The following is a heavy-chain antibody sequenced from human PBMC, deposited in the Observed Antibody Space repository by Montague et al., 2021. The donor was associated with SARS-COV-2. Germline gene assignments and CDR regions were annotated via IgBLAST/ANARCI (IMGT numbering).Heavy chain of an antibody. D-gene: IGHD3-3*01. CDR1: GGSISRCS. V-gene: IGHV4-59*12. CDR3: SRVGRDSVFYEVDFDI. CDR2: IYISGST. J-gene: IGHJ3*02. Sequence: SETLSLTCTVSGGSISRCSWTWIRHPPGAGLGWKGNIYISGSTNYNPSLTSRINISVDTSKNQYSLKLSSVAATATAVYYCSRVGRDSVFYEVDFDIWGQGTMVTVSS.